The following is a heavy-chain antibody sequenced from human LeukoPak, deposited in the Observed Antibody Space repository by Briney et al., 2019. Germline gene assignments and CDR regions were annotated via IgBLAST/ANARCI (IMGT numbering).Heavy chain of an antibody. D-gene: IGHD1-26*01. CDR2: INSDGSST. CDR3: ARGWMGRDDY. J-gene: IGHJ4*02. Sequence: GGYLRLSCAASGITFSSYWMHWVRQAPGKGLVWVSRINSDGSSTSYVDSVKGRFTISRDNAKNTLYLQMNSLRAEDTAVYYCARGWMGRDDYWGQGTQVTVSS. CDR1: GITFSSYW. V-gene: IGHV3-74*01.